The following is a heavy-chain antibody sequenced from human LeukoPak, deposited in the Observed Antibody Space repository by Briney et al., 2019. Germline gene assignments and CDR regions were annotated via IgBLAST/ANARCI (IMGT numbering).Heavy chain of an antibody. CDR1: GGSFSGYY. J-gene: IGHJ4*02. CDR2: INHSGST. Sequence: SETLSLTCAVYGGSFSGYYWSWIRQPPGKGLEWIGEINHSGSTNYNPSLKSRVTISVDTSENQFSLKLSSVTAADTAVDYCARGLFPLWGGGDFAYWGQGTLVTVSS. CDR3: ARGLFPLWGGGDFAY. V-gene: IGHV4-34*01. D-gene: IGHD3-16*01.